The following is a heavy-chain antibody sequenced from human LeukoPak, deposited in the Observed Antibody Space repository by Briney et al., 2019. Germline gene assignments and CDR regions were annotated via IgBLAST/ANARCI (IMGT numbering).Heavy chain of an antibody. D-gene: IGHD3-10*01. Sequence: QPGRSLRLSCAASGFTFSSYAMHWVRQAPGKGLEWVAVISYDGSNKYYADSVKGRFTVSRDSSKHTLYLQMNSLRAEDTAVYYCAKVAHRYMVRGVNLDYWGQGTLVTVSS. V-gene: IGHV3-30-3*01. CDR1: GFTFSSYA. J-gene: IGHJ4*02. CDR3: AKVAHRYMVRGVNLDY. CDR2: ISYDGSNK.